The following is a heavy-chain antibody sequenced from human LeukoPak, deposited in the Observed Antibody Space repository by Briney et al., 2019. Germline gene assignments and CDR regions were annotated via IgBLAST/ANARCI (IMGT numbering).Heavy chain of an antibody. CDR3: ARPPGYCSSTSCYFFVQEMSLRYPPCLCCRSPNQKNWFDP. V-gene: IGHV4-39*01. D-gene: IGHD2-2*01. Sequence: SETLSLTCTVSGGSISSSSYYWGWIRQPPGKGLEWIGSIYYSGSTYYNPSLKSRVTISVDTSKSQFSLKLSSVTAADTAVYYCARPPGYCSSTSCYFFVQEMSLRYPPCLCCRSPNQKNWFDPWGQGTLVTVSS. CDR1: GGSISSSSYY. J-gene: IGHJ5*02. CDR2: IYYSGST.